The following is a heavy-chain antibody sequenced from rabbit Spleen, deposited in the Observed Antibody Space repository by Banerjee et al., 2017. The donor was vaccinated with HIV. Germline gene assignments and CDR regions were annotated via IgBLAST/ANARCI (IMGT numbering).Heavy chain of an antibody. CDR3: ARSSSSNDRYRL. CDR2: IGTSGGDT. Sequence: QEQLVESGGGLVQPEGSLTLTCTASGFSFSSGYYMCWVRQAPGKGLEWIAWIGTSGGDTYYASWAKGRFTISKTSSTTVTLQLNSLTAADTATYFCARSSSSNDRYRLWGPGTLVTVS. J-gene: IGHJ4*01. CDR1: GFSFSSGYY. V-gene: IGHV1S45*01. D-gene: IGHD1-1*01.